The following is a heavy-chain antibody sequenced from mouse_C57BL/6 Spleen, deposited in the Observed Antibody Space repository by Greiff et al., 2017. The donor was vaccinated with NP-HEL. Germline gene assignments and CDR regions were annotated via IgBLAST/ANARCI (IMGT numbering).Heavy chain of an antibody. V-gene: IGHV3-6*01. D-gene: IGHD4-1*01. J-gene: IGHJ3*01. Sequence: DVKLQESGPGLVKPSQSLSLTCSVTGYSITSGYYWNWIRQFPGNKLEWMGYISYDGSNNYNPSLKNRISITRDTSKNQFFLKLNSVTTEDTATYYCAIANWDGWFAYWGQGTLVTVSA. CDR2: ISYDGSN. CDR3: AIANWDGWFAY. CDR1: GYSITSGYY.